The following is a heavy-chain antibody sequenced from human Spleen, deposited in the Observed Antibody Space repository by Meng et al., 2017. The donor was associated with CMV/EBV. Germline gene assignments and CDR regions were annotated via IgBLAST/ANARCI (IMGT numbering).Heavy chain of an antibody. CDR3: ARDSPSLYSSSPGIDF. Sequence: ASVKVSCKASGYTFTGYYIHWVRQAPGHGLEWMGWISPNSGGTNYAQKFRGRVIMTRDASISTGYMELSRLRSDDTAVYYCARDSPSLYSSSPGIDFWGQGTLVTVSS. V-gene: IGHV1-2*02. CDR1: GYTFTGYY. D-gene: IGHD6-6*01. J-gene: IGHJ4*02. CDR2: ISPNSGGT.